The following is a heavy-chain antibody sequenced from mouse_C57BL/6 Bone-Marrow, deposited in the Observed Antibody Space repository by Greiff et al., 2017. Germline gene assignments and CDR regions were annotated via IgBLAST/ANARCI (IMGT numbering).Heavy chain of an antibody. CDR2: IDPGSGST. CDR1: GYTFTSYW. J-gene: IGHJ1*01. D-gene: IGHD2-5*01. V-gene: IGHV1-55*01. Sequence: VQLQQSGAELVKPGASVKMSCKASGYTFTSYWITWVKQRPGQGLEWIGEIDPGSGSTNYNEKFKRKATLTVDKSSSTAYMQLSSRTSEYSSVYYCARPYSSNYGDFYVWGSGTTVIVSS. CDR3: ARPYSSNYGDFYV.